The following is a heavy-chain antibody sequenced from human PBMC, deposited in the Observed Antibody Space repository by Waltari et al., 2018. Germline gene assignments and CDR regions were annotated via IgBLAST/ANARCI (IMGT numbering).Heavy chain of an antibody. CDR1: GGSISSGGYY. D-gene: IGHD3-3*01. CDR2: IYWNDDK. J-gene: IGHJ3*02. V-gene: IGHV2-5*08. CDR3: AHVLRFLEWFSEDDAFDI. Sequence: QESDPGLVKPSQTLSLTCTVSGGSISSGGYYWSWIRQPPGKALEWPALIYWNDDKRYSPSLKSRLTITKDTSKNQVVLTMTNMDPVDTATYYCAHVLRFLEWFSEDDAFDIWGQGTMVTVSS.